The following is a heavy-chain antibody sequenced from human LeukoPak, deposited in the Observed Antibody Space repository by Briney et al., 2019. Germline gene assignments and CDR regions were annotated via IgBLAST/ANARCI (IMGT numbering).Heavy chain of an antibody. D-gene: IGHD3-10*01. J-gene: IGHJ4*02. CDR3: ARERAYYGSGSYQLFDY. V-gene: IGHV4-61*02. CDR1: GGSISSGSYY. Sequence: SETLSLTCTVSGGSISSGSYYWSWIRQPAGKGLEWIGRIYISGSTNYNPSLKSRVTISVDTSKNQFSLKLSSVTAADTAVYYCARERAYYGSGSYQLFDYWGQGTLVTVSS. CDR2: IYISGST.